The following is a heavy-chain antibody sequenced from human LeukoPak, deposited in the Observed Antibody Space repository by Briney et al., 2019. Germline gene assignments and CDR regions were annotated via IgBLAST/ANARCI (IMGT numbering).Heavy chain of an antibody. CDR1: GGSISSGGYY. CDR3: ARDVVVVAAQREYYYYYGMDV. CDR2: IYYSGST. J-gene: IGHJ6*02. V-gene: IGHV4-31*03. D-gene: IGHD2-15*01. Sequence: SQTLSLTCTVSGGSISSGGYYWSWIRQHPGKGLEWLGYIYYSGSTYYNPSLKSRVTISVDTSKNQFSLKLSSVTAADTAVYYCARDVVVVAAQREYYYYYGMDVWGQGTTVTVSS.